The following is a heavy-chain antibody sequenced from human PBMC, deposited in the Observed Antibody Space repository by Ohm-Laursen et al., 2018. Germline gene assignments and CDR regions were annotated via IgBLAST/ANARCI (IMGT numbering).Heavy chain of an antibody. Sequence: TQTLTLTCTFSGLSLSTSGMCVSWIRQPPGKALEWLARIDLDDDKYYSTSLKTRFTISKDTSKNQVILTMTNMDPMDTATYYCARGNYYDSSIYAFDIWGQGTMVTVSS. CDR1: GLSLSTSGMC. J-gene: IGHJ3*02. CDR3: ARGNYYDSSIYAFDI. CDR2: IDLDDDK. D-gene: IGHD3-22*01. V-gene: IGHV2-70*11.